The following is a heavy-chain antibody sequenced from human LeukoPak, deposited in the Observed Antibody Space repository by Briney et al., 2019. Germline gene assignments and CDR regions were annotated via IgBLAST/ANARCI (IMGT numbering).Heavy chain of an antibody. V-gene: IGHV4-61*02. CDR2: IYTSGST. J-gene: IGHJ4*02. Sequence: PSETLSLTCTVSGGSISSGSYYWRWLRQPAGTGLEWIGRIYTSGSTNYNPSLKSRLSMSLNTSKNQFSLNLNSVTAADTAVYYCARGIRGAADYWGQGTLVTVSS. D-gene: IGHD3-16*01. CDR3: ARGIRGAADY. CDR1: GGSISSGSYY.